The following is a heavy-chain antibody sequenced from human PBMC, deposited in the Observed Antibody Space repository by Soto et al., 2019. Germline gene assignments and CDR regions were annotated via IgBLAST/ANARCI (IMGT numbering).Heavy chain of an antibody. J-gene: IGHJ4*02. CDR1: GFNFAAYT. CDR3: SRSLAIDFDS. V-gene: IGHV3-49*04. Sequence: GGSLRLSCSASGFNFAAYTMSWVRLTPGKGLEWVGFIRRIAYGGTTDYAASVKGRFTISRDDSRKIVYLQMSRLKIEDTAVYYCSRSLAIDFDSWGQGTLVTV. CDR2: IRRIAYGGTT.